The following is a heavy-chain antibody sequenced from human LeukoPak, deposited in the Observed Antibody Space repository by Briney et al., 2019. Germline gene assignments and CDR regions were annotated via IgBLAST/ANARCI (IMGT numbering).Heavy chain of an antibody. CDR1: GGSISSYY. CDR3: ARALRQQLVTGWFDP. Sequence: KPSETLSLTCTVSGGSISSYYWSWIRQPPGKGLEWIGYVYHSGITNYNPSLKSRVTISVDTSKNQFSLRLTSLTAADTAVYYCARALRQQLVTGWFDPWGQGTLVTVSS. J-gene: IGHJ5*02. CDR2: VYHSGIT. V-gene: IGHV4-59*01. D-gene: IGHD6-13*01.